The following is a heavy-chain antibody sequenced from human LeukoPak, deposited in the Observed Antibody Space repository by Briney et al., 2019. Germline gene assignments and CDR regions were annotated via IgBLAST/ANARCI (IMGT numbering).Heavy chain of an antibody. CDR3: AIRAGIAVAGTDLDY. D-gene: IGHD6-19*01. Sequence: GASVKVSCKASGGTFSSYAISWVRLAPGQGLEWMGGIIPIFGTANYAQKFQGRVTITADESTSTAYMELSSLRSENTAVYYCAIRAGIAVAGTDLDYWGQGTLVTVSS. V-gene: IGHV1-69*13. CDR2: IIPIFGTA. CDR1: GGTFSSYA. J-gene: IGHJ4*02.